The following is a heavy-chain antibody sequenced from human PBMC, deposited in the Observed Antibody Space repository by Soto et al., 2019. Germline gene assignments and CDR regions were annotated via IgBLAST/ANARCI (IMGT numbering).Heavy chain of an antibody. J-gene: IGHJ4*02. V-gene: IGHV4-59*01. CDR3: AHIHDSSGPFDY. D-gene: IGHD3-22*01. CDR2: IYYSGST. Sequence: SETLSLTCTVSGGSISSYYWSWIRQPPGKGLEWIGYIYYSGSTNYNPSLKSRVTISVDTSKNQFSLKLSSVAAVDTATYYCAHIHDSSGPFDYWGQGTLVTVSS. CDR1: GGSISSYY.